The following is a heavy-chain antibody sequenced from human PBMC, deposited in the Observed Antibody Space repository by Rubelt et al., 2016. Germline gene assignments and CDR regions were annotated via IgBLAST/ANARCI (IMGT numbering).Heavy chain of an antibody. CDR1: GFTFSGSA. CDR2: INIDGSDA. V-gene: IGHV3-74*01. CDR3: TRDRPHSWFDP. J-gene: IGHJ5*02. Sequence: EVQLVESGGGLVQPGGSLKLSCAASGFTFSGSAMHWVRQAPGMGLVWVSRINIDGSDATYADSVKGRFIVSRDNAKNILYLQLNSLRAEDTAVYFCTRDRPHSWFDPWGQGTLVTVSS.